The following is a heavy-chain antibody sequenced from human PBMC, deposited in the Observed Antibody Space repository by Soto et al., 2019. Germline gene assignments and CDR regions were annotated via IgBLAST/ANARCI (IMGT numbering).Heavy chain of an antibody. J-gene: IGHJ4*02. Sequence: QLQLQESGPGLVKPSETLSLTCTVSGGSISGSGYYWGWIRQPPGKGLEWIGSIYYSGSTHYNPSHKSRVTISVDTSKNQFSLKVRSVTAADTAVYYCARHRMGLRDYWGQGTLVTVSS. CDR2: IYYSGST. CDR1: GGSISGSGYY. D-gene: IGHD2-8*01. V-gene: IGHV4-39*01. CDR3: ARHRMGLRDY.